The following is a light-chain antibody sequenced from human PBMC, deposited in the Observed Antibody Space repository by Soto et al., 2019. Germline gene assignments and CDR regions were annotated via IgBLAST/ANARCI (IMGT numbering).Light chain of an antibody. V-gene: IGKV3-20*01. Sequence: PGERSTFSCRASQSVGGSSLAWYQQRPGQAPRLLIYDTSKRATGIPDRFSGSGSGTDFTLTIGRLESEDFAVYYCQQYQNSPRTFGQGTKVDIK. J-gene: IGKJ1*01. CDR1: QSVGGSS. CDR2: DTS. CDR3: QQYQNSPRT.